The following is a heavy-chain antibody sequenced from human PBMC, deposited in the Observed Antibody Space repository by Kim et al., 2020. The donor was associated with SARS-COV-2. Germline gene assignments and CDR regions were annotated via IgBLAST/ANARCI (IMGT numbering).Heavy chain of an antibody. CDR1: GFTFSSYG. D-gene: IGHD3-10*01. V-gene: IGHV3-30*18. CDR2: ISYDGSNK. Sequence: GGSLRLSCAASGFTFSSYGMHWVRQAPGKGLEWVAVISYDGSNKYYADSVKGRFTISRDNSKNTLYLQMNSLRAEDTAVYYCAKQTYYYGSGSYVFDYWG. CDR3: AKQTYYYGSGSYVFDY. J-gene: IGHJ4*01.